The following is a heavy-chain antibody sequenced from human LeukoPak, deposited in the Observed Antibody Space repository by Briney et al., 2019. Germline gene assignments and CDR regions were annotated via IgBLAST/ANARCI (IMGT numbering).Heavy chain of an antibody. J-gene: IGHJ4*02. CDR2: IWYDGSNK. Sequence: GGSLRLSCAASGFTFSSYSMNWVRQAPGKGLEWVAVIWYDGSNKYYADSVKGRFTISRDNSKNTLYLQMNSLRAEDTAVYYCARDPRDGYNYDFDYWGQGTLVTVSS. CDR3: ARDPRDGYNYDFDY. CDR1: GFTFSSYS. V-gene: IGHV3-33*08. D-gene: IGHD5-12*01.